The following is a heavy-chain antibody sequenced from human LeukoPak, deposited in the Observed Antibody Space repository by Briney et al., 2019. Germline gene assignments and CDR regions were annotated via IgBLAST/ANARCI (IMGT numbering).Heavy chain of an antibody. D-gene: IGHD6-6*01. CDR3: ARDLERIAARPKVER. V-gene: IGHV3-48*01. J-gene: IGHJ4*02. Sequence: SGGSLRLSCAASGFTFSSYSMNWVRQAPGKGLGWVSYISSSSSTIYYADSVKGRFTISRDNAKNSLYLQMNSLRAEDTAVYYCARDLERIAARPKVERGGQGTLVTVSS. CDR1: GFTFSSYS. CDR2: ISSSSSTI.